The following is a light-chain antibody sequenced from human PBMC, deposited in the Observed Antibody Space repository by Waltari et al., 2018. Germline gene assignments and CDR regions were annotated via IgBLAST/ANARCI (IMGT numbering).Light chain of an antibody. CDR2: DII. CDR1: SSDIGGYDY. V-gene: IGLV2-14*03. J-gene: IGLJ2*01. Sequence: QSALTQPASVSGSPGQSITISCPGTSSDIGGYDYVSWSQQHPGKAPKLMIYDIIKRPSGVSDRFSGSKSGNTASLTISGLQAEDEADYYCSSYAPSSTVFGGGTKLTVL. CDR3: SSYAPSSTV.